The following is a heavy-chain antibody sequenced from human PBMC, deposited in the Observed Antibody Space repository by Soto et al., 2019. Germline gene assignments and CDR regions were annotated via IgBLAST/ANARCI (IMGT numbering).Heavy chain of an antibody. Sequence: PSETLSRTCTVSGGSISSSSYYWGWIRQPPGKGLEWIGSIYYSGSTYYNPSLKSRVTISVDTSKNQFSLKLSSVTAADTAVYYCARHSYYYGSTYGCWLDPWGQGTLVTVSS. CDR3: ARHSYYYGSTYGCWLDP. CDR2: IYYSGST. J-gene: IGHJ5*02. CDR1: GGSISSSSYY. D-gene: IGHD3-10*01. V-gene: IGHV4-39*01.